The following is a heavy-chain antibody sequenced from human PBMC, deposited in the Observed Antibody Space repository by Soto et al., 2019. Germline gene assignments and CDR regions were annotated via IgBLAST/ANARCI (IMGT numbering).Heavy chain of an antibody. Sequence: PSETLSLTCAVYGGSFSGYCWSWIRQPPGKGLEWIGEINHSGSTNYNPSLKSRVTISVDTSKNQFSLNLSSVTAADTAIYYCARGPVYYDFWSGYYRESYFDYWGQGTLVTVSS. D-gene: IGHD3-3*01. J-gene: IGHJ4*02. CDR3: ARGPVYYDFWSGYYRESYFDY. V-gene: IGHV4-34*01. CDR2: INHSGST. CDR1: GGSFSGYC.